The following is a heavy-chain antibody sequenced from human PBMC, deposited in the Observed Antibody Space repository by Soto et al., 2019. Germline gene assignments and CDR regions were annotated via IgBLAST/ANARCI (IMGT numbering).Heavy chain of an antibody. V-gene: IGHV1-58*01. J-gene: IGHJ5*02. D-gene: IGHD3-22*01. CDR3: AAPSNYYDSSGYPNWFDP. Sequence: SVKVSCKASGFTFTSSAVQWVRQARGQRLEWIGWIVVGSGNTNYAQKFQERVTITRDMSTSTAYMELSSLRSEDTAVYYCAAPSNYYDSSGYPNWFDPWGQGTLVTVSS. CDR1: GFTFTSSA. CDR2: IVVGSGNT.